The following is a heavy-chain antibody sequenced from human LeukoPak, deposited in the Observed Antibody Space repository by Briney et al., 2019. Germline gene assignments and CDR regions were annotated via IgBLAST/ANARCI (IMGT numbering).Heavy chain of an antibody. J-gene: IGHJ5*02. V-gene: IGHV4-39*01. CDR1: GGSISDYY. CDR2: IYYSGST. Sequence: SETLSLTCTVSGGSISDYYWGWIRQPPGKGLEWIGSIYYSGSTYYNPSLKSRVTISVDTSKSQFSLKLGSVTAADTAVYYCARQGHFHYNWFDPWGQGTLVTVSS. CDR3: ARQGHFHYNWFDP.